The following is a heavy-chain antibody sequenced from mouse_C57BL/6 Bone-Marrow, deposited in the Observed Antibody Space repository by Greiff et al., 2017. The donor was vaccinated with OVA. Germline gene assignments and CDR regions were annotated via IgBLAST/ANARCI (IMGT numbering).Heavy chain of an antibody. CDR1: GYTFTSYW. J-gene: IGHJ2*01. V-gene: IGHV1-74*01. CDR2: IHPSDSDT. Sequence: VQLQQPGAELVKPGASVKVSCKASGYTFTSYWLHWVKQRPGQGLEWIGRIHPSDSDTNYNQKFKGKAPLNVDKSSSTSYMQLSSLTSEDSAVYYGAIDYYGSSYLYFDYWGQGTTLTVSS. CDR3: AIDYYGSSYLYFDY. D-gene: IGHD1-1*01.